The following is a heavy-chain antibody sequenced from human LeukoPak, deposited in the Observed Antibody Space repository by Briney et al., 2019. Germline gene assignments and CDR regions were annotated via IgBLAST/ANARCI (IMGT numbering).Heavy chain of an antibody. Sequence: SQTLSLTCAVSGGSISSGGYSWSWIRQPPGKGLEWIGYIYHSGSTNYNPSLKSRVTISVDTSKNQFSLKLSSVTAADTAVYYCARDRAVAGPIYYYYYGMDVWGQGTTVTVSS. D-gene: IGHD6-19*01. CDR2: IYHSGST. V-gene: IGHV4-30-2*01. J-gene: IGHJ6*02. CDR3: ARDRAVAGPIYYYYYGMDV. CDR1: GGSISSGGYS.